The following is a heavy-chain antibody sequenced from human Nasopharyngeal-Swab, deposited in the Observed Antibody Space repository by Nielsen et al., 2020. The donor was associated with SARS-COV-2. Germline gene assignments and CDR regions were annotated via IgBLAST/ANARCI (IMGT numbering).Heavy chain of an antibody. CDR3: ARDVVGDYDLVGFDP. Sequence: GESLKISCAASGFTFSSYSMNWVRQAPGKGLEWVSSISSSSSYIYYADSVKGRFTISRDNAKKSLYLQMNSLRAEDTAVYYCARDVVGDYDLVGFDPWGQGTLVTVSS. CDR1: GFTFSSYS. CDR2: ISSSSSYI. D-gene: IGHD4-17*01. V-gene: IGHV3-21*01. J-gene: IGHJ5*02.